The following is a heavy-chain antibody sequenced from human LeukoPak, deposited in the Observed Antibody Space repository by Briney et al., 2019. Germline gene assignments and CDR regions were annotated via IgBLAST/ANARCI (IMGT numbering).Heavy chain of an antibody. CDR3: ARAPYGSATNNYYMDV. Sequence: SETLSLTCTVSGGSISSGGYYWSWIRQPPGKGLEWIGYIHHSGSTYYNPSLKSRVTISVDRSKNQFSLKLSSVTAADTAVYYCARAPYGSATNNYYMDVWGKGTTVTVSS. CDR2: IHHSGST. CDR1: GGSISSGGYY. D-gene: IGHD3-10*01. V-gene: IGHV4-30-2*01. J-gene: IGHJ6*03.